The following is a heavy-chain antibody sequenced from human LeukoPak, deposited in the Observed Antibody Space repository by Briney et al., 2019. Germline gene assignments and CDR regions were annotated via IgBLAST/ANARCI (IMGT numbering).Heavy chain of an antibody. CDR1: GFTVSSNY. Sequence: GGSLRLSCAASGFTVSSNYMSWVRQPPGKGLEWVSVIYSGGSTYYADSVKGRFTISRDNSKNTLYLQMNSLRAEDTAVYYCARDLGGARAFDIWGQGTMVTVSS. CDR3: ARDLGGARAFDI. D-gene: IGHD1-26*01. CDR2: IYSGGST. J-gene: IGHJ3*02. V-gene: IGHV3-53*01.